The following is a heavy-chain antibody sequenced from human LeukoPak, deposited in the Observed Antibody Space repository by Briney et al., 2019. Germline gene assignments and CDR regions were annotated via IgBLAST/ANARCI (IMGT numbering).Heavy chain of an antibody. D-gene: IGHD5-12*01. CDR1: NGSISNYY. V-gene: IGHV4-59*08. CDR3: ARGGYTGTSFNY. CDR2: ISYSGST. J-gene: IGHJ4*02. Sequence: SETLSLTCTVSNGSISNYYWSWIRQPPGKGLEWIGYISYSGSTNYSPSLKSRVTISVDPSKHQFSLKLNSVTAADTAVYYCARGGYTGTSFNYWGQGTLVTVSS.